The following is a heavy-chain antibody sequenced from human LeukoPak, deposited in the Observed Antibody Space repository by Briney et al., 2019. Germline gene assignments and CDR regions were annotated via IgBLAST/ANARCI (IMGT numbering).Heavy chain of an antibody. CDR2: ISGDGGST. J-gene: IGHJ4*02. D-gene: IGHD6-13*01. CDR1: GFTFDDYA. CDR3: AKFADRGQGIAAAGTNY. V-gene: IGHV3-43*02. Sequence: GGSLRLSCAASGFTFDDYAMHWVRQAPGKGLEWVSLISGDGGSTYYADSVKGRFTISRDNSKNSLYLQMNSLRTEDTALYYCAKFADRGQGIAAAGTNYWGQGTLVTVSS.